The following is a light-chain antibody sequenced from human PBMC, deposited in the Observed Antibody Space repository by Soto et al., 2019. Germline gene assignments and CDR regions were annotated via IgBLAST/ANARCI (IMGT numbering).Light chain of an antibody. CDR2: AAS. CDR1: QCINTY. J-gene: IGKJ4*01. V-gene: IGKV1-39*01. Sequence: DIQMTQSPSSLSASVGDRVTITCRASQCINTYLNWYQQKPGKAPKLLIYAASSLQSGVPLRFSGSGSGTDFTLTISSLQRDDSATYYCQKSYCTGLTFGGGTKVEMK. CDR3: QKSYCTGLT.